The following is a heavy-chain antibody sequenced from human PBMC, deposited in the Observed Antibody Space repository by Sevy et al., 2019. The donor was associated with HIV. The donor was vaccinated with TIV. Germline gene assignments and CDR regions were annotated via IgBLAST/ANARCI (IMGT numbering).Heavy chain of an antibody. Sequence: SETLSLTCAVYGGSFSGYYWSWIRQPPGKVLEWIGEINHSGSTNYNPSLKSRVTISVDTSKNQFSLKLSSVIAADTAVYYCAERTMYCSGGSCYGMDVWGQGTTVTVSS. D-gene: IGHD2-15*01. CDR2: INHSGST. CDR3: AERTMYCSGGSCYGMDV. CDR1: GGSFSGYY. V-gene: IGHV4-34*01. J-gene: IGHJ6*02.